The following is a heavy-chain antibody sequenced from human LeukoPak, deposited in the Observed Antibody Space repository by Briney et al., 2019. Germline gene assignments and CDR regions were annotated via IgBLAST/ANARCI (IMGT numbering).Heavy chain of an antibody. V-gene: IGHV4-39*07. J-gene: IGHJ4*02. CDR3: ARGTYYFDY. Sequence: SETLSLTCTVSGGSISSSNYYWGWIRQPPGKGLEWIGSIYYSGSTYYNPSLKSRVTISVDTSKNQFSLKLSSVTAADTAVYYCARGTYYFDYWGQGTLVTVSS. CDR2: IYYSGST. CDR1: GGSISSSNYY.